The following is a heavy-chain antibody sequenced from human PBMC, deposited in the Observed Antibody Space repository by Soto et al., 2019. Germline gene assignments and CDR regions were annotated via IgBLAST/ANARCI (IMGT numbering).Heavy chain of an antibody. V-gene: IGHV4-59*01. J-gene: IGHJ4*02. Sequence: PSETLSLTCTVSGGSISSYYWSWIRQPPGKGLEWIGYIYYSGSTNYNPSLKSRVTISVDTSKNQFSLKLSSVTAADTAVYYCARQEYDFWSGYSAYYFDYWGQGTLVTVS. CDR2: IYYSGST. D-gene: IGHD3-3*01. CDR1: GGSISSYY. CDR3: ARQEYDFWSGYSAYYFDY.